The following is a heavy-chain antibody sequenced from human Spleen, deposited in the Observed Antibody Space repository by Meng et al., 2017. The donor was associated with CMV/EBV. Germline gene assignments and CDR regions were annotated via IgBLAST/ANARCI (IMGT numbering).Heavy chain of an antibody. CDR3: TTEVGYCSSTSCYFYDY. D-gene: IGHD2-2*01. Sequence: GGSLRLSCAVSGFTFSNAWMSWVRQAPGKGLEWVGRIKSKTDGGTTDYAAPVKGRFTISRDDSKNTLYLQMNSLKTEDTAVYYCTTEVGYCSSTSCYFYDYWGQGTLVTVSS. CDR1: GFTFSNAW. V-gene: IGHV3-15*01. J-gene: IGHJ4*02. CDR2: IKSKTDGGTT.